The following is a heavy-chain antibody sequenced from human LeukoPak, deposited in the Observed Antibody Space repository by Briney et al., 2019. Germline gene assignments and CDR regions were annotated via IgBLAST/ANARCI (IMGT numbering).Heavy chain of an antibody. CDR1: GFTFSSYS. CDR2: ISSSSSTI. D-gene: IGHD3-10*01. V-gene: IGHV3-48*01. J-gene: IGHJ4*02. CDR3: ARAKLWFGELLYFDY. Sequence: GGSLRLSXAASGFTFSSYSMNWVRQAPGEGLEWVSYISSSSSTIYYADSVKGRFTISRDNAKNSLYLQMNSLRAEDTAVYYCARAKLWFGELLYFDYWGQGTLVTVSS.